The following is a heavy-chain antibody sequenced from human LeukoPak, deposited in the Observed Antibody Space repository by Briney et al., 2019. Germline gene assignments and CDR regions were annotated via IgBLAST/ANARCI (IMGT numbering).Heavy chain of an antibody. D-gene: IGHD2-8*01. V-gene: IGHV3-23*01. CDR3: AKDVRRCNGACT. J-gene: IGHJ5*02. Sequence: PSETLSLTCTVSGGSVSSGSYYWSWVRQAPGKGLEWVSGISASGGDTFYADSVKGRFTISRDNSKNTLSLQMNSLRVEDTAIYYCAKDVRRCNGACTWGQGTLVTVSS. CDR2: ISASGGDT. CDR1: GGSVSSGSYY.